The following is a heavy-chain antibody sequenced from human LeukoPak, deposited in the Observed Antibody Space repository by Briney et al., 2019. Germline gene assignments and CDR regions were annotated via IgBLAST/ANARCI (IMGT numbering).Heavy chain of an antibody. CDR3: ARDEYCGDDCPGLFFG. CDR1: GYTFTGYY. D-gene: IGHD2-21*02. J-gene: IGHJ4*02. CDR2: INPNSGGT. V-gene: IGHV1-2*02. Sequence: ASVKVSCKASGYTFTGYYMHWVRQAPGQGLEWMGWINPNSGGTNYAQKFQGRVTMTRDTSISTAYMELSRLRSDDTAVYYCARDEYCGDDCPGLFFGWGQGTLVTVSS.